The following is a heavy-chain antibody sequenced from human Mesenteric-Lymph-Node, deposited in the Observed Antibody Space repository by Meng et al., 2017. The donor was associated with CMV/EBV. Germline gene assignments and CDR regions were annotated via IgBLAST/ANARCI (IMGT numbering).Heavy chain of an antibody. CDR2: IYYSGSN. D-gene: IGHD3-3*01. CDR3: ASDSYDFWSGYYNWFDP. CDR1: GGSISSSCYY. J-gene: IGHJ5*02. Sequence: SETLSLTCTVSGGSISSSCYYWGWIRQPPGQGLEWIGSIYYSGSNYYNPSLKSRVTISVDMSKNQFSLKLSSVTAADTAVYYCASDSYDFWSGYYNWFDPWGQGTLVTVSS. V-gene: IGHV4-39*07.